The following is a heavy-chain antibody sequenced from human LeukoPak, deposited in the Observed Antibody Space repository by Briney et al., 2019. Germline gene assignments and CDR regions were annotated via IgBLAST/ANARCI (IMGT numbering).Heavy chain of an antibody. D-gene: IGHD1-7*01. CDR2: IYYSGST. CDR1: GVSISSGGYS. CDR3: ARLDELGQMSYGMDV. J-gene: IGHJ6*02. V-gene: IGHV4-30-4*08. Sequence: PSETLSLTCSVTGVSISSGGYSWNWFRQPPGKGLEWIGYIYYSGSTYYNPSLKSRVTISVDTSKNQFSLKLSSVTAADTAVYYCARLDELGQMSYGMDVWGQGTTVTVSS.